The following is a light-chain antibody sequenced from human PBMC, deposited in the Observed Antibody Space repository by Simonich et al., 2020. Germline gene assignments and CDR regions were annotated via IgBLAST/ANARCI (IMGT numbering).Light chain of an antibody. CDR2: WES. Sequence: DIVMTQSPDSLAVSLGERATINCKSSQSVLFSSNNKNYLAWYQQKPGQPPKRLIYWESTRESGVPNRFSSSGSGTDFTLTISSLQAEDVAVYYCQQYYSTPYTFGQGTKLEIK. J-gene: IGKJ2*01. CDR3: QQYYSTPYT. CDR1: QSVLFSSNNKNY. V-gene: IGKV4-1*01.